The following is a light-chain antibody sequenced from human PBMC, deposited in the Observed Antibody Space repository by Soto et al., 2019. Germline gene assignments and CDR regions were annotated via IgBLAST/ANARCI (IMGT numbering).Light chain of an antibody. CDR3: QHRSVWPST. Sequence: EIVLTQSPATLSLSPGDRATLSCRASQSVSSYLAWYQQKPGQAPRLLIYDASNRAAGIPARFSGSGSGTDFTLTITSLEPEDFAVYYCQHRSVWPSTFGGGTKVEIK. V-gene: IGKV3-11*01. CDR2: DAS. J-gene: IGKJ4*01. CDR1: QSVSSY.